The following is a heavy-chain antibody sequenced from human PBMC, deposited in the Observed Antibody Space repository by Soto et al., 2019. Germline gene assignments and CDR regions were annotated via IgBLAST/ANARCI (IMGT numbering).Heavy chain of an antibody. V-gene: IGHV2-5*02. CDR3: AHRRRTVYFDY. D-gene: IGHD4-17*01. J-gene: IGHJ4*02. Sequence: QITLKESGPTLVKPTQTLTLTCTFSGFSLSTSGVGVGWIRQPPGKALEWLALTYWDDDKRYSPSLKSRLTINKDTSKNQVVLTMTNMDPVDTATYYCAHRRRTVYFDYWGQGTLVTVSS. CDR1: GFSLSTSGVG. CDR2: TYWDDDK.